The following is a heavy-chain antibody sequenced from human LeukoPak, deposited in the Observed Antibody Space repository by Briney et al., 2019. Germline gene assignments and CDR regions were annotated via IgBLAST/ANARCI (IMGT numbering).Heavy chain of an antibody. CDR1: GYTFTGYY. D-gene: IGHD5-24*01. CDR2: INPNSGGT. J-gene: IGHJ4*02. CDR3: APEWLATGDFDY. Sequence: ASVKVSCKASGYTFTGYYMHWVRQAPGQGLEWMGWINPNSGGTNYAQKFQGRVTMTRDTSVSTAYMELSRLRSDDTAVYYCAPEWLATGDFDYWGQGTLVTVSS. V-gene: IGHV1-2*02.